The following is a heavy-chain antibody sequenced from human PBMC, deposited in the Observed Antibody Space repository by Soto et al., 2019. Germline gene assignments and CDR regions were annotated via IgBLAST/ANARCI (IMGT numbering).Heavy chain of an antibody. CDR3: ARSKPGIAGAGTRTFDC. CDR1: GGSFSGYY. Sequence: SETLSLTCAVYGGSFSGYYWRWIRQPPGKGLEWIGEINHSGSTNYNPSLKSRVTISVDTSKNQFSLKLSSVTAADTAVYYCARSKPGIAGAGTRTFDCWGQGPVVSVSA. CDR2: INHSGST. J-gene: IGHJ4*02. D-gene: IGHD6-19*01. V-gene: IGHV4-34*01.